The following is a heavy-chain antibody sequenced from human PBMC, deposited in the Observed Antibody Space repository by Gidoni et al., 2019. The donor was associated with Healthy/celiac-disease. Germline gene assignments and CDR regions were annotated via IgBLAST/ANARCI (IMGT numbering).Heavy chain of an antibody. Sequence: QVQLQQPVPGLVKPSQTRSVTCATSRDSVPRTSATWNWIRQSPSRGLEWLGRTYYRSKWYNDYAVSVKSRITINPDTSKTQFSLQLNSVTPEDTAVYYCARGKGVSSSSEKYYFDYWGQGTLVTVSS. CDR2: TYYRSKWYN. V-gene: IGHV6-1*01. J-gene: IGHJ4*02. CDR3: ARGKGVSSSSEKYYFDY. D-gene: IGHD6-13*01. CDR1: RDSVPRTSAT.